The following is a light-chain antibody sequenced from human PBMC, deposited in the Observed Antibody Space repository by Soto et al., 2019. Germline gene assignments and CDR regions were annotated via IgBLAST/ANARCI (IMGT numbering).Light chain of an antibody. CDR3: SSYGGYNNVV. Sequence: QSALTQPPSASGSPGQSVTISCTGTSSDVGGYNYVSWFQQHPGKAPKLIIHEANQRPSGVPDRFSGSKSGNTASLTVSGLQAEDEGNYYCSSYGGYNNVVFGTGTKVTVL. CDR2: EAN. J-gene: IGLJ1*01. CDR1: SSDVGGYNY. V-gene: IGLV2-8*01.